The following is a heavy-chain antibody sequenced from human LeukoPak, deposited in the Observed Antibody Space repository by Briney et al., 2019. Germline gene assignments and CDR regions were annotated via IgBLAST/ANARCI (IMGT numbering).Heavy chain of an antibody. Sequence: GGSLRLSCVASGFTLDDYAMHWVRQAAGKGLVWVSRINTDGSSTSYADSVKGRFTISRDNAKNTLYLQMNSLRAEDTAVYYCARVSSSSWWALDYWGQGTLVTVSS. CDR2: INTDGSST. V-gene: IGHV3-74*01. D-gene: IGHD6-13*01. J-gene: IGHJ4*02. CDR3: ARVSSSSWWALDY. CDR1: GFTLDDYA.